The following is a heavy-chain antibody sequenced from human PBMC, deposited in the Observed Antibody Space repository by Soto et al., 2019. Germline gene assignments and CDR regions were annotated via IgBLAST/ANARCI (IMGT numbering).Heavy chain of an antibody. V-gene: IGHV3-30*03. Sequence: PGGSLRLSCAASGFTFSSYGMHWVRQAPGKGLEWVAVISYDGSNKYYADSVKGRFTIFRDNSKNTVDLQMSSLRAEDTAVYYCAREGMSLSFSRGHKDLGFWGQGTLVTVSS. D-gene: IGHD3-10*01. CDR1: GFTFSSYG. CDR2: ISYDGSNK. CDR3: AREGMSLSFSRGHKDLGF. J-gene: IGHJ4*02.